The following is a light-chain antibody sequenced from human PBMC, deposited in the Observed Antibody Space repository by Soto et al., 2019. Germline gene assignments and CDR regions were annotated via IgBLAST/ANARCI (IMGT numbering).Light chain of an antibody. CDR1: QSIGSN. J-gene: IGKJ1*01. V-gene: IGKV3-15*01. CDR2: GAS. Sequence: EIVMTQSPATLSLSPGERATLSCRASQSIGSNLAWYQQRPGQAPRLLIFGASTRATGIPFRVNGSGSGTQFTLTISSLQSEDSGIYYCQQYNNWPPWTFGQGTKVDIK. CDR3: QQYNNWPPWT.